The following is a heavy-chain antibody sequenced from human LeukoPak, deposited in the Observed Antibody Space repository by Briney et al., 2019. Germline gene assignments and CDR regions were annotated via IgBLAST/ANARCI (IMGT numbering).Heavy chain of an antibody. CDR2: IYHSGST. V-gene: IGHV4-38-2*02. CDR1: GYSISSGYY. Sequence: SETLSLTCAVSGYSISSGYYWGWIRQPPGKGLEGIGSIYHSGSTYYNPSLKSRVTISVDTSKNQFSLKLSSVTAADTAVYYCARELSRGYSSSWPDYWGQGTLVTVSS. CDR3: ARELSRGYSSSWPDY. D-gene: IGHD6-13*01. J-gene: IGHJ4*02.